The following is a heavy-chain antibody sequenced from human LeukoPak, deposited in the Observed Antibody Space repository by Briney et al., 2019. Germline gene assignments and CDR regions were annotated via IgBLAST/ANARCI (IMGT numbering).Heavy chain of an antibody. CDR3: ARGGSGWYYYFDY. D-gene: IGHD6-19*01. CDR2: INPNSGGT. V-gene: IGHV1-2*06. Sequence: ASVKVSCKASGYTFTGYNMHWVRQAPGQGVEWMGRINPNSGGTNYAQKFQGRVTMTRDTSISTSYMELSRLRSDDTAVYYCARGGSGWYYYFDYWGQGTLVTVSS. J-gene: IGHJ4*02. CDR1: GYTFTGYN.